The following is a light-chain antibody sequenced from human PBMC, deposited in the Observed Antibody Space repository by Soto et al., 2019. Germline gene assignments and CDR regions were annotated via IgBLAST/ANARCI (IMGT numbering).Light chain of an antibody. CDR2: GAS. CDR3: QQYNDWPQT. J-gene: IGKJ1*01. CDR1: QSVSTN. Sequence: EIVMTQSPGTLSLSPGERATLSCRASQSVSTNLAWYQQIPGQAPRLLIYGASTRATGIPARFSGSGSGTEFTHAISSFQSEDFAVYYCQQYNDWPQTSGLWTNVDLK. V-gene: IGKV3-15*01.